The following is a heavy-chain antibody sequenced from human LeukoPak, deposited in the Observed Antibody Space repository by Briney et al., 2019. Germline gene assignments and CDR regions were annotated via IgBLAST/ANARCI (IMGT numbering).Heavy chain of an antibody. J-gene: IGHJ6*03. CDR1: GFTFSSYG. CDR3: AKSVVPAAPYYMDV. D-gene: IGHD2-2*01. V-gene: IGHV3-30*02. CDR2: IRYDGSNK. Sequence: PGRSLRLSCAASGFTFSSYGMHWVRQAPGKGLEWVAFIRYDGSNKYYADSVKGRFTISRDNSKNTLYLQMNSLRAEDTAVYYCAKSVVPAAPYYMDVWGKGTTVTVSS.